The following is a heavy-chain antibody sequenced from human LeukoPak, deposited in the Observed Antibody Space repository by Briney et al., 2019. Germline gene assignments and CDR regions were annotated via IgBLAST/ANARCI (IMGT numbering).Heavy chain of an antibody. CDR1: GYTFTGYY. V-gene: IGHV1-2*02. D-gene: IGHD1-26*01. Sequence: ASVKVSCKASGYTFTGYYMHWVRQAPGQGLEWMGWINPNSGGTNYAQKFQGRVTMTRDTSISTVYMELSSLRSEDTAVYYCARDSIVGVKRPFDYWGQGTLVTVSS. J-gene: IGHJ4*02. CDR2: INPNSGGT. CDR3: ARDSIVGVKRPFDY.